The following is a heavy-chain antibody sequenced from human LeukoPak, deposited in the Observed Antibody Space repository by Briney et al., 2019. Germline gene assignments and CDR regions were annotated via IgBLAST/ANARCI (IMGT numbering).Heavy chain of an antibody. V-gene: IGHV3-13*04. D-gene: IGHD7-27*01. CDR3: VRGGVWGLSSNWLEA. CDR1: GFTFSRHD. Sequence: PGGSLRLSCEASGFTFSRHDMHWVRQAAGKGLEWVSGFIPAGDRYYAESVKGRFTISRENAKSSLYLEMNSLRVGDTAVYYCVRGGVWGLSSNWLEAWGQGTLVTVSS. CDR2: FIPAGDR. J-gene: IGHJ5*02.